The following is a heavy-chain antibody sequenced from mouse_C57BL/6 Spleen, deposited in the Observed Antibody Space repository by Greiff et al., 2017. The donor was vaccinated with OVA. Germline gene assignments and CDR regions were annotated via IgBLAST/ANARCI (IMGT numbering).Heavy chain of an antibody. CDR2: IRNKANGYTT. V-gene: IGHV7-3*01. Sequence: EVKVVESGGGLVQPGGSLSLSCAASGFTFTDYYMSWVRQPPGKALEWLGFIRNKANGYTTEYSASVKGRFTISRDNSQSILYLQMNALRAEDSATYYCARYRYYGSPFDYWGQGTTLTVSS. D-gene: IGHD1-1*01. J-gene: IGHJ2*01. CDR1: GFTFTDYY. CDR3: ARYRYYGSPFDY.